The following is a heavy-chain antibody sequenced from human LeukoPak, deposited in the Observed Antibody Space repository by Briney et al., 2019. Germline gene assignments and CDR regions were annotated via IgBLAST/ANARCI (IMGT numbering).Heavy chain of an antibody. J-gene: IGHJ4*02. CDR1: GDSISSYY. Sequence: SETLSLTCTVSGDSISSYYWSWIRQPAGKGLEWIGRIYTSGNTNYSPSLKNRVTMSLDTSRNQFSLKLSSVTAAGTAVYYCAREVAGRGGDIDYWGQGTLVTVSS. D-gene: IGHD6-19*01. CDR2: IYTSGNT. CDR3: AREVAGRGGDIDY. V-gene: IGHV4-4*07.